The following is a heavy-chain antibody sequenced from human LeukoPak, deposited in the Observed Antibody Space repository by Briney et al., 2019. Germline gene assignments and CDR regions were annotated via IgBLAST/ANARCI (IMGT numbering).Heavy chain of an antibody. V-gene: IGHV4-59*01. Sequence: PSETLSLTCTVSGGSISSYYWSWIRQTPGKGLEWIGYIYYSGSTNFNPSLKSRVTISVDTSKNQFSLKMSSATAADTAVYFCARGGPPGYYYDYYMDVWGKGTTVTISS. CDR1: GGSISSYY. J-gene: IGHJ6*03. CDR2: IYYSGST. CDR3: ARGGPPGYYYDYYMDV.